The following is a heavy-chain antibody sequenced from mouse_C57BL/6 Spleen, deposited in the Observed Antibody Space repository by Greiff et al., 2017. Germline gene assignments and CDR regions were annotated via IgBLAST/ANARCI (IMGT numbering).Heavy chain of an antibody. CDR2: IDPGDGDT. J-gene: IGHJ2*01. CDR3: ATSSGYGGYFDY. D-gene: IGHD3-2*02. CDR1: GFNINDYC. Sequence: EVKLLESGAELVRPGASVKLSCKASGFNINDYCMHWVKQRPEQGLEWIGRIDPGDGDTDYDAKFQGKATLTVDTSSNTASLQLSSLTSEGTAVYYSATSSGYGGYFDYWGQGTTLTVSS. V-gene: IGHV14-1*01.